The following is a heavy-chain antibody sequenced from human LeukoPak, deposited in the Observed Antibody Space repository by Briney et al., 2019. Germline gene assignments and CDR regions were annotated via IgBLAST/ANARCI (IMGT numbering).Heavy chain of an antibody. CDR2: TYYRSHWVY. Sequence: SQTLSLTCAISGDSVSSNNAAWNWIRQSPSRGLEWLGRTYYRSHWVYDYAGSVKGRITVNPDTSKNQFSLQLNSVTPEDTAVYYCARGGQGDGYSADEAFDFWGQGTMVTVSS. CDR1: GDSVSSNNAA. J-gene: IGHJ3*01. V-gene: IGHV6-1*01. CDR3: ARGGQGDGYSADEAFDF. D-gene: IGHD5-24*01.